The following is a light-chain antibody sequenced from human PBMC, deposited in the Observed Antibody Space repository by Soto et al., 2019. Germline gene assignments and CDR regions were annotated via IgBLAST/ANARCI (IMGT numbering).Light chain of an antibody. V-gene: IGLV2-14*01. CDR3: SSCASISTLV. J-gene: IGLJ2*01. Sequence: QSVLTQPASVSGSPGQSITMSCTGTSSDVGAYNYVSWYQQHPGKAPKLMIYEVSNRPSGVSNRFSGSKSGNTASLTISGLQAEDEADYYCSSCASISTLVFGGGTKLTVL. CDR2: EVS. CDR1: SSDVGAYNY.